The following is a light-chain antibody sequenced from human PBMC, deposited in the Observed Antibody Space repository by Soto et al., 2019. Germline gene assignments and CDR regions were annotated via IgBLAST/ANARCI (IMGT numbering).Light chain of an antibody. CDR3: QQYSSYSPYT. Sequence: IQMTQSPSTLSASIGDRVTITCLASQTVYTWLAWYQQKPGIAPKLLIYEASTLHSGVPSRFSGSGSGSEFTLVISRLQPDDFATYCCQQYSSYSPYTFGQGTKVDIK. CDR1: QTVYTW. CDR2: EAS. J-gene: IGKJ2*01. V-gene: IGKV1-5*03.